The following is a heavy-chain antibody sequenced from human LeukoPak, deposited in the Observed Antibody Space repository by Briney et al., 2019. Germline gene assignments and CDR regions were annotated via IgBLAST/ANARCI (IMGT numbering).Heavy chain of an antibody. D-gene: IGHD5-18*01. CDR1: GGSFSGYY. V-gene: IGHV4-34*01. CDR2: INHSGST. Sequence: PSETLSLTCAVYGGSFSGYYWSWIRQPPGKGLEWIGEINHSGSTNYNPSLKSRVTISVDTSKNQFSLKLSSVTAADTAVYYCARGRSYTAMVLEDWFDPWGQGTLVTVSS. CDR3: ARGRSYTAMVLEDWFDP. J-gene: IGHJ5*02.